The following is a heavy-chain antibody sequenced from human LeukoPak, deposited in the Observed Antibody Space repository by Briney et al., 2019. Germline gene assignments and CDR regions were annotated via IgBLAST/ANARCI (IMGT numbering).Heavy chain of an antibody. D-gene: IGHD1-1*01. CDR1: GFTFSSYS. Sequence: GGSLRFSCAASGFTFSSYSMNWVRQAPGKGLEWVSYISSSSSTIYYADSVKGRFTTSRDNAKNSLYLQMNSLRAEDTAVYYCARVNWNYIDYWGQGTLVTVSS. V-gene: IGHV3-48*01. CDR2: ISSSSSTI. CDR3: ARVNWNYIDY. J-gene: IGHJ4*02.